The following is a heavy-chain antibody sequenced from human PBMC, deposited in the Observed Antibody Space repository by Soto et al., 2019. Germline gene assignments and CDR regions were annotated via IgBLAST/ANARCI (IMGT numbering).Heavy chain of an antibody. CDR1: GGSISSSSYY. D-gene: IGHD3-10*01. J-gene: IGHJ1*01. V-gene: IGHV4-39*01. CDR2: IYYSGST. Sequence: QLQLQESGPGLVKPSETLSLTCTVSGGSISSSSYYWGWIRQPPGKGLEWIGSIYYSGSTYYNPSLKSRVTISVDTSKNQFSLKLSSVTAADTAVYYCARQGVRGVIQHWGQGTLVTVSS. CDR3: ARQGVRGVIQH.